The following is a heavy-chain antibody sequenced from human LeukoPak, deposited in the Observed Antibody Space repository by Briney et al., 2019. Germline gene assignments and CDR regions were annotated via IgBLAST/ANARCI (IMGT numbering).Heavy chain of an antibody. V-gene: IGHV4-34*01. CDR1: GGSFSGYY. J-gene: IGHJ4*02. D-gene: IGHD3-16*01. CDR3: ARGPWGHTGY. Sequence: SETLSLTCAVYGGSFSGYYWSWIRQPPGKGLEWIGEINHSGSTNYNPSLKSRVTISVDTSKNQFSLKLSSVTAADTAVYYCARGPWGHTGYWGQGTLVTVSS. CDR2: INHSGST.